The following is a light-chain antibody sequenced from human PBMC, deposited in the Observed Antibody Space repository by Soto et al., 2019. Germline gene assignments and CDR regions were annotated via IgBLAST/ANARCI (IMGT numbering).Light chain of an antibody. J-gene: IGLJ1*01. CDR3: GSWDSSLSAYV. Sequence: QSVLTQPPSVSAAPGQKVTSSCSGSSSNIGGNPVSWYQQLPGTAPKLLIYDDDKRPSGIPDRFSGSKSGTSATLGITGFQTGDEADYYCGSWDSSLSAYVFATGTKVTVL. CDR2: DDD. CDR1: SSNIGGNP. V-gene: IGLV1-51*01.